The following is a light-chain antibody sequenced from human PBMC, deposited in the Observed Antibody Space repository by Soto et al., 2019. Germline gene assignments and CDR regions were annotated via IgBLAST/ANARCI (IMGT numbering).Light chain of an antibody. Sequence: QSALTQPASVSGSPGQSIAISCTGTSSDVGGYNFVSWYQQHPGNAPKLILYDVTNRPSGVSDRFSGSKFGNTASLTISGLQADDEADYYCISYTTSSTYVFGTGTKLTVL. CDR2: DVT. CDR3: ISYTTSSTYV. CDR1: SSDVGGYNF. J-gene: IGLJ1*01. V-gene: IGLV2-14*01.